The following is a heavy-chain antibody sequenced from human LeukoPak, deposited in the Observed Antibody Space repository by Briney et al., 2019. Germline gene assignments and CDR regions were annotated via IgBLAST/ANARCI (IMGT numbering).Heavy chain of an antibody. D-gene: IGHD1-7*01. Sequence: SETLSLTCTVSGGSISSSSYYWGWIRQPPGTGLEWIGSIYYSGSTYYNPSLKSRVTISVDTSKNQFSLKLSSVTAANTAVYYCARLELRLGAFDIWGQGTMVTVSS. CDR2: IYYSGST. CDR1: GGSISSSSYY. V-gene: IGHV4-39*01. CDR3: ARLELRLGAFDI. J-gene: IGHJ3*02.